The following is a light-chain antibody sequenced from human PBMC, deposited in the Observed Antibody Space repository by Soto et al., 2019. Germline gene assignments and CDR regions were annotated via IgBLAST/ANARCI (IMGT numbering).Light chain of an antibody. CDR2: DAS. J-gene: IGKJ5*01. CDR3: QQYGNSPIT. Sequence: EIVLTQSPATLSLSPGQRATLFCRASQNVNNYLAWYQQKPGQAPRLLIYDASNRATGIPARFSGSGSGTDFTLNISSLEPEDFAVYYCQQYGNSPITFGQGTRLEIK. V-gene: IGKV3-11*01. CDR1: QNVNNY.